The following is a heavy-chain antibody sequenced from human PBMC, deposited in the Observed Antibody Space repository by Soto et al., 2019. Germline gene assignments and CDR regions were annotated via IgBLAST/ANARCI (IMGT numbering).Heavy chain of an antibody. Sequence: QVQLVESGGGVVQPGRSLRLSCAASGFTFNNYAIHWVRQAPGKGLEWVAVIAYDKSNKYYADSVKGRFTISRDNSKNTLYLQMSSLRAEDTAVYYCASDSEWFTAFDIWGQGTMVTVSS. CDR3: ASDSEWFTAFDI. CDR1: GFTFNNYA. CDR2: IAYDKSNK. J-gene: IGHJ3*02. D-gene: IGHD3-3*01. V-gene: IGHV3-30-3*01.